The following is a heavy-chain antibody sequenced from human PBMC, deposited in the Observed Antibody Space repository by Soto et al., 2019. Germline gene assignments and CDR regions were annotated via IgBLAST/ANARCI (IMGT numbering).Heavy chain of an antibody. V-gene: IGHV1-18*01. Sequence: ASVKVSCKASGYTFTNYGIRWVRRAAGQGLEWMGWISAYNGNTNYAQKLQGRVTMTTDTSTSTAYMELRSLRSDDTAVYYCARDSPYYDSSGYCPDCPIQHWGQGTLVTVSS. CDR2: ISAYNGNT. D-gene: IGHD3-22*01. J-gene: IGHJ1*01. CDR3: ARDSPYYDSSGYCPDCPIQH. CDR1: GYTFTNYG.